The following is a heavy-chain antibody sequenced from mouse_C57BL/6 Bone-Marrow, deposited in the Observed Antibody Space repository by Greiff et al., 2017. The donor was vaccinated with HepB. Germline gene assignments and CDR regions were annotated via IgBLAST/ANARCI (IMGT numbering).Heavy chain of an antibody. V-gene: IGHV5-6*01. Sequence: EVQVVESGGDLVKPGGSLKLSCAASGFTFSSYGMSLVRQTPDTRLEWVATISSGGSYTYYPDSVKGRFTISRDNAKNTLYLQMSSLKSEDTAMYYCARHYYYGSRMDYWGQGTTLTVSS. J-gene: IGHJ2*01. CDR2: ISSGGSYT. D-gene: IGHD1-1*01. CDR1: GFTFSSYG. CDR3: ARHYYYGSRMDY.